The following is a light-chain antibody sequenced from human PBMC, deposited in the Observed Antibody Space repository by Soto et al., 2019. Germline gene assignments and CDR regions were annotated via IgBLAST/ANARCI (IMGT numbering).Light chain of an antibody. CDR3: QQRSNWPWT. CDR2: DAS. V-gene: IGKV3-11*02. J-gene: IGKJ1*01. Sequence: EIVLTQSPATLSLSPGDKATLSCRASPSVSSYLAWYQQKPGQAPRLLMYDASIRATGIPARFSGTGSERDFTLTITSLEPEDFPVYYCQQRSNWPWTFGQGTKVDIK. CDR1: PSVSSY.